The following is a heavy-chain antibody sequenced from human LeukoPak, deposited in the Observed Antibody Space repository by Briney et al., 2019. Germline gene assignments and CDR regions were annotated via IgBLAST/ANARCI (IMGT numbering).Heavy chain of an antibody. Sequence: PGGSLRLSCAVSGFTFSSYAMSWVRQAPGKGLEWVSAISGSGGSTYYADSVKGRFTISRDNSKNTLYLQMNSLRAEDTAVYYCAKDLYSGYAAPFDYWGQGTLVTVSS. D-gene: IGHD5-12*01. CDR3: AKDLYSGYAAPFDY. J-gene: IGHJ4*02. CDR2: ISGSGGST. V-gene: IGHV3-23*01. CDR1: GFTFSSYA.